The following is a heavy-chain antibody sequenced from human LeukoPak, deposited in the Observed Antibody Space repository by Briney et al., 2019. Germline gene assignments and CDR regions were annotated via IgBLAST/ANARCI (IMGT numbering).Heavy chain of an antibody. CDR3: AREERSWVVAVAGTDY. D-gene: IGHD6-19*01. CDR1: GGSISSSSYY. J-gene: IGHJ4*02. CDR2: IYYSGST. V-gene: IGHV4-39*07. Sequence: PSETLSLTCTVSGGSISSSSYYWGWIRQPPGKGLEWIGSIYYSGSTYYNPSLKSRVTISVDTSKNQFSLKLSSVTAADTAVYYCAREERSWVVAVAGTDYWGQGTLVTVSS.